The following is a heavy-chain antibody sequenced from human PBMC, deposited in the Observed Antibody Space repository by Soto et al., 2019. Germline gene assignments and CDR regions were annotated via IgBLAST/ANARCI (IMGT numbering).Heavy chain of an antibody. CDR2: ISYDGSNK. V-gene: IGHV3-30-3*01. CDR3: ARDWVSDSSGYRGLWY. D-gene: IGHD3-22*01. CDR1: GFTFSSYA. J-gene: IGHJ4*02. Sequence: QVQLVESGGGVVQPGRSLRLSCAASGFTFSSYAMHWVRQAPGKGLEWVAVISYDGSNKYYADSVKGRFTISRDNSKNTLYLQMTSLRAEDTAVYYCARDWVSDSSGYRGLWYWGQGTLVTVSS.